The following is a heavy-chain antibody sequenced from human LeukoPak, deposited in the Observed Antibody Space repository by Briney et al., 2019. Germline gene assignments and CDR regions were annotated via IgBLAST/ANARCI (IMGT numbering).Heavy chain of an antibody. CDR3: AREVVALDY. Sequence: HPGGSLRLSCAASGFTLSSYGMNWVRQAPGKGLEWVSYISSSTSTVTYADSVRGRFTISRDNAENSLYLQMNSLRAEDTAVYYCAREVVALDYWGQGTLVSVSS. CDR1: GFTLSSYG. J-gene: IGHJ4*02. D-gene: IGHD2-15*01. V-gene: IGHV3-48*01. CDR2: ISSSTSTV.